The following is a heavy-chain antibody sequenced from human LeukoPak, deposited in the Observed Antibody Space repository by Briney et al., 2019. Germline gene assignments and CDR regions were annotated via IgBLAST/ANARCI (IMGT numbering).Heavy chain of an antibody. Sequence: SETLSLTCAVYGGSFSGYYWSWIRQPPGKGLEWIGEINHSGSTNYNPSLKSRVTISVDTSKNQFSLKLSSVTAADTAVYYCARHGRANTIPQGLWRRGGSWFDPWGQGTLVTVSS. D-gene: IGHD2-21*01. J-gene: IGHJ5*02. CDR1: GGSFSGYY. V-gene: IGHV4-34*01. CDR3: ARHGRANTIPQGLWRRGGSWFDP. CDR2: INHSGST.